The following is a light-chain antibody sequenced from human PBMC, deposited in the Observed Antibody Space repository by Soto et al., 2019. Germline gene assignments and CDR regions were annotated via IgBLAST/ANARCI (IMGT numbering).Light chain of an antibody. CDR2: GAS. J-gene: IGKJ1*01. CDR3: QQYGGSRWT. Sequence: EIVLTQSPGTLSLSPGERATLSCRASQSVSSTYLAWYQQKPGQAPRLLIYGASNRATGIPDRFSGSGSGKDFTLTISGREPEVFAVYYCQQYGGSRWTLGKGTRVDIK. V-gene: IGKV3-20*01. CDR1: QSVSSTY.